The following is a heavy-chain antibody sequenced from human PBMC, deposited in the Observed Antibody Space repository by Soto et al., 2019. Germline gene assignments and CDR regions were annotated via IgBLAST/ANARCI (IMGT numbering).Heavy chain of an antibody. V-gene: IGHV3-33*01. CDR1: GFTFSRYG. Sequence: QVQLVESGGGVVQPGRSLRLSCAASGFTFSRYGMHWVRQAPGKGLEWGAVIWYDGSNKYYADSVKGRFTISRDNSKNTLYLQMNSLRAEDTAVYYCARANCGGDCYSPFDYWGQGTLVTVSS. CDR2: IWYDGSNK. D-gene: IGHD2-21*01. J-gene: IGHJ4*02. CDR3: ARANCGGDCYSPFDY.